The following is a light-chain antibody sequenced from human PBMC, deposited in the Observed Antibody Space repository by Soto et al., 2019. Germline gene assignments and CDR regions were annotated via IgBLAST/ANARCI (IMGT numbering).Light chain of an antibody. Sequence: DIQLTQSPSTLSASVGDEVTITCRASQTINTWLAWYQQRPGQAPKLLIYDASSLQSGVPSRFSGSGSGTHFILTISSLQPDYFATYYCQQYNTYSGTFGQGTSVQS. J-gene: IGKJ1*01. V-gene: IGKV1-5*01. CDR2: DAS. CDR1: QTINTW. CDR3: QQYNTYSGT.